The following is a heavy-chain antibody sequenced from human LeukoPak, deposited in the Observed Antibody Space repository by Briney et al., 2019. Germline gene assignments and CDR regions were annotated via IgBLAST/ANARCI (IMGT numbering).Heavy chain of an antibody. D-gene: IGHD1-26*01. V-gene: IGHV1-2*06. CDR1: GYTFTGYY. Sequence: ASVKVSCKASGYTFTGYYMHWVRQAPGQGLEWMGRINPNSGGTNYAQKFQGRVTMTRDTSISTAYMELSRLRSDVTAVYYCAREWELHDAFDIWGQGTMVTVPS. CDR3: AREWELHDAFDI. J-gene: IGHJ3*02. CDR2: INPNSGGT.